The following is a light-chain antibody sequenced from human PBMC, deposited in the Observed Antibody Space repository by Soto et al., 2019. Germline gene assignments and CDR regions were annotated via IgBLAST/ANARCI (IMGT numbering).Light chain of an antibody. CDR2: QTS. CDR3: HQRQSSPRT. V-gene: IGKV3-20*01. Sequence: EILLTQSPCTLSLSPGERATLSCRAGQSVSSRYLAWYQQKPGQAPRLLIYQTSIRAAGIPARFSASGTGTDCTLTISDVQPEDFEVYYCHQRQSSPRTFGQGTKVDIK. CDR1: QSVSSRY. J-gene: IGKJ1*01.